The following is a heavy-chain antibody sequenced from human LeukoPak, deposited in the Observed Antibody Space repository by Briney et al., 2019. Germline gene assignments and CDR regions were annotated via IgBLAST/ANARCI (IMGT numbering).Heavy chain of an antibody. V-gene: IGHV3-48*01. CDR1: GFTFSDYS. CDR3: ARDRGSSGYHFDY. D-gene: IGHD3-22*01. Sequence: GGSLRLSCAASGFTFSDYSMNWVRQAPGKGLEWVSYISTTSSSTLYYADSVKGRFTISRDNAKNSLYLQMNSLRAEDTAVYYCARDRGSSGYHFDYWGQGTLVTVSS. CDR2: ISTTSSSTL. J-gene: IGHJ4*02.